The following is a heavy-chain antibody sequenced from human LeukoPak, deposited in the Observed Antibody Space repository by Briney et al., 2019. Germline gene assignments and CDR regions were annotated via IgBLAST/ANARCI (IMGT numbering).Heavy chain of an antibody. V-gene: IGHV1-2*02. J-gene: IGHJ5*02. Sequence: GASVKVSCKTSGYSFTVQYMHWVRQAPGQGLEWMGWINANGGETNYAQKFQGRVTMTRDTSISTAYMELSRLTSDDTAMYYCARVLGSRVDPWGQGTLVTVSP. CDR3: ARVLGSRVDP. CDR1: GYSFTVQY. CDR2: INANGGET.